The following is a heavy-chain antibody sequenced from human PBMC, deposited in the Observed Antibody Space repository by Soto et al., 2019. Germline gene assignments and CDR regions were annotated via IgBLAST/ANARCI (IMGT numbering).Heavy chain of an antibody. J-gene: IGHJ4*02. CDR3: AHGDISINHGYDF. V-gene: IGHV3-30*03. CDR1: GFSFSTYG. CDR2: ISNDGSNK. D-gene: IGHD3-3*01. Sequence: GGSLRLFCAASGFSFSTYGMHWVRQAPGKGLEWVAFISNDGSNKYYADSVKSRLTITKDTSKNQVVLTMTNMDPVDTGTYYCAHGDISINHGYDFWGQGTLVTVSS.